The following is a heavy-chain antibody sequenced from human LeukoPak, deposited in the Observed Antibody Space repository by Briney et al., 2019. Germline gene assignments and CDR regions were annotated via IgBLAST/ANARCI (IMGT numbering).Heavy chain of an antibody. V-gene: IGHV3-23*01. D-gene: IGHD2-2*01. CDR3: AKLGDDIVVVPAALFDY. J-gene: IGHJ4*01. CDR2: ISGSGGST. Sequence: AGGSLRLSCAASGFIFSNYGMSWVRQAPGKGLEWVSGISGSGGSTYYADSVKGRFTISRDNSKNTLYLQMNSLRAEDTAVYYCAKLGDDIVVVPAALFDYWGHGTLVTVSS. CDR1: GFIFSNYG.